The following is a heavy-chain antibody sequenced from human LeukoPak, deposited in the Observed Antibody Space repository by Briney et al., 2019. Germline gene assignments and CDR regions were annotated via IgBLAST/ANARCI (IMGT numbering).Heavy chain of an antibody. Sequence: GGSLRLSCAASGFTFSDYYMSWVCQAPGKGLEWVSDICSGGSSIDYADSVKGRFTISRDTATNSLYLPTNSLRAEDTAVYYRARVTAAAGDHDAFDIWGQGTLVTVSS. V-gene: IGHV3-11*01. D-gene: IGHD6-13*01. CDR2: ICSGGSSI. J-gene: IGHJ3*02. CDR3: ARVTAAAGDHDAFDI. CDR1: GFTFSDYY.